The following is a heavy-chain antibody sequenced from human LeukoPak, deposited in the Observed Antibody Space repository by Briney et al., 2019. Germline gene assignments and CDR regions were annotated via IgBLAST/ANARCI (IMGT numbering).Heavy chain of an antibody. Sequence: SETLSLTCTVSGGSISSSSYYWGWIRQPPGKGLEWIGSIYYSGSTYYNPSLKSRVTISVDMSKKQFSLKVSPVTAADPAVYYCARPHRGYSYGFDYWGQGTLVTVSS. V-gene: IGHV4-39*01. D-gene: IGHD5-18*01. CDR3: ARPHRGYSYGFDY. J-gene: IGHJ4*02. CDR2: IYYSGST. CDR1: GGSISSSSYY.